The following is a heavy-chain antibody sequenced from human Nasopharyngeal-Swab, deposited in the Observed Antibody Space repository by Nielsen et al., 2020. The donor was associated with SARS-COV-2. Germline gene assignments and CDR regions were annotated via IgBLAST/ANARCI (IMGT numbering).Heavy chain of an antibody. Sequence: GGSLRLSCAASGFVFSGSAILWVRQASGKGLEWVGRIGDKDHNYATTYGAAVKGRFTISRDDSKNTAFLQMDSLKTEDTALYYCTTDYYFDYWGQGTLVTVSS. CDR2: IGDKDHNYAT. CDR3: TTDYYFDY. CDR1: GFVFSGSA. J-gene: IGHJ4*02. V-gene: IGHV3-73*01.